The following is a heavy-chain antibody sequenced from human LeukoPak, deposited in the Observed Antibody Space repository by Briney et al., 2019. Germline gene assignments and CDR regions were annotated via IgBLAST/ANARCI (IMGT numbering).Heavy chain of an antibody. J-gene: IGHJ6*02. V-gene: IGHV1-2*02. Sequence: ASVKVSCKASGDTFTGSYMHWVRQAPGQGLEWMGWINPNSGGTNYAQKFQGRVTMTRDTSISTAYMELSRLRSDDTAVYYCARGARSSGWYGGGNYGMDVWGRGTTVTVSS. D-gene: IGHD6-19*01. CDR3: ARGARSSGWYGGGNYGMDV. CDR1: GDTFTGSY. CDR2: INPNSGGT.